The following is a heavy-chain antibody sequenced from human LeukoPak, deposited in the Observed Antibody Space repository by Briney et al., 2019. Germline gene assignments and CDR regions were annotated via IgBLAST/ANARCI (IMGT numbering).Heavy chain of an antibody. CDR1: GYTFTSYT. V-gene: IGHV1-3*03. Sequence: ASVKVSCKASGYTFTSYTIHWVRQAPGQRLEWMGWINAGNGNTKYSQEFQDRVTITRDTSASTAYMELSSLRAEDTAVYYCARGIEADDYWGQGTLVTVSS. CDR3: ARGIEADDY. CDR2: INAGNGNT. D-gene: IGHD2-15*01. J-gene: IGHJ4*02.